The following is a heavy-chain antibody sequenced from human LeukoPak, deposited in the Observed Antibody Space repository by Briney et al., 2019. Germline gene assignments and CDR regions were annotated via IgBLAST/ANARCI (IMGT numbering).Heavy chain of an antibody. Sequence: GGSLRLSCAASGFTFSDYYMSWIRQAPGKGLEWVSYISSSGSTIYYAHSVKGRSTISRDNAKISLYLQMNSLRAEDTAVYYCAREFSEGGWYRKSAFEIWGQGTMVTVSS. J-gene: IGHJ3*02. CDR2: ISSSGSTI. V-gene: IGHV3-11*01. CDR1: GFTFSDYY. D-gene: IGHD6-19*01. CDR3: AREFSEGGWYRKSAFEI.